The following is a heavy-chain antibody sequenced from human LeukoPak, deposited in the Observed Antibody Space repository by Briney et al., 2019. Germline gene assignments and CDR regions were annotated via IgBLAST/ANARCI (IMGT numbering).Heavy chain of an antibody. D-gene: IGHD5-12*01. CDR2: ISSSSSYI. J-gene: IGHJ5*02. Sequence: PGGSLRLSCAASGFTFSSYSMNWVRQAPGKGLEWVSSISSSSSYIYYADSVKGRFTISRDNAKNSLYLQMNSLRAEDTAVYYCASRWSGYGGYDLWGQGTLVTVSS. V-gene: IGHV3-21*01. CDR1: GFTFSSYS. CDR3: ASRWSGYGGYDL.